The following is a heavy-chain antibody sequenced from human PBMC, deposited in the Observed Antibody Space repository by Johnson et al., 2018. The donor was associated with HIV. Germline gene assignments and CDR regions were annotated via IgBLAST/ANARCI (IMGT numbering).Heavy chain of an antibody. D-gene: IGHD3-10*01. CDR2: ISSDGSST. CDR3: ARSGPTWAFDF. V-gene: IGHV3-74*02. CDR1: GFTFSSYW. J-gene: IGHJ3*01. Sequence: VQLVESGGGLVQPGGSLILSCAASGFTFSSYWMHWVRQAPGKGLVWVSRISSDGSSTYYADSVKGRLTISRDNARNTMFVQMKSLRAEDTAVYYCARSGPTWAFDFWGQGTMVTVSS.